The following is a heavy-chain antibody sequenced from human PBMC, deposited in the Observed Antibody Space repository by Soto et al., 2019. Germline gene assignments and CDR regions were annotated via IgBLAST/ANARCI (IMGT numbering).Heavy chain of an antibody. CDR3: ARDEGYCSGVSCYENYYYYMDV. J-gene: IGHJ6*03. Sequence: PGGSLRLSCAASGFTFSSYSMNWVRQAPGKGLEWVSSISSSSSYIYYADSVKGRFTISRDNAKNSLYLQMNSLRAEDTAVYYCARDEGYCSGVSCYENYYYYMDVWGKGTTVTVSS. D-gene: IGHD2-15*01. V-gene: IGHV3-21*01. CDR2: ISSSSSYI. CDR1: GFTFSSYS.